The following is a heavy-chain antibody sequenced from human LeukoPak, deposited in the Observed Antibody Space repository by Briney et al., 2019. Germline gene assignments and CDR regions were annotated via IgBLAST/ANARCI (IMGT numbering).Heavy chain of an antibody. CDR3: ARDWVVTPYNWFDP. D-gene: IGHD4-23*01. V-gene: IGHV3-23*01. Sequence: PGGSLRLSCAASGFTFSDYAMAWVRQAPGKGLEWVSSISGGGGATSYADSVKGRFTISRDNHVNTLYLQMDILRVEDTAVYYCARDWVVTPYNWFDPWGQGTLVTVSS. CDR2: ISGGGGAT. CDR1: GFTFSDYA. J-gene: IGHJ5*02.